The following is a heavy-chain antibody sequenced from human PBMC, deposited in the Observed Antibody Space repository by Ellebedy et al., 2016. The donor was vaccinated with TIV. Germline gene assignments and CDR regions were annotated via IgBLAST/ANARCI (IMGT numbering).Heavy chain of an antibody. Sequence: GGSLRLSCAASGFTVSSNYMSWVRQAPGKGLEWVAVISNDGNKKLYAESVKGRFTLSRDTSTSTVYLQMDSLRTEDTAVYYCARGPSTSAYLDSWGQGALVTVSS. CDR1: GFTVSSNY. CDR3: ARGPSTSAYLDS. J-gene: IGHJ4*02. V-gene: IGHV3-30-3*01. CDR2: ISNDGNKK.